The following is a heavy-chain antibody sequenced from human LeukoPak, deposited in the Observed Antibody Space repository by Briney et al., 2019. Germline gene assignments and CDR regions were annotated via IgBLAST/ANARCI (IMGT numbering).Heavy chain of an antibody. CDR3: ARTVGYGDYHWFDP. CDR1: EFTFSSYW. V-gene: IGHV3-7*03. Sequence: GGSLRLSCAASEFTFSSYWMSWVRQAPGKGLEWVASIKQDGSEKYYVDSVKGRVTISRDNAKNSLYLQMNSLRAEDTAVYYCARTVGYGDYHWFDPWGQGTLVTVSS. J-gene: IGHJ5*02. CDR2: IKQDGSEK. D-gene: IGHD4-17*01.